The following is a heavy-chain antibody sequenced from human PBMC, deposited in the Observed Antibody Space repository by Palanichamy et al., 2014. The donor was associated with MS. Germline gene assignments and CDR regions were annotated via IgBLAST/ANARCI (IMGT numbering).Heavy chain of an antibody. J-gene: IGHJ4*02. CDR2: IYHSETT. D-gene: IGHD2-21*02. V-gene: IGHV4-4*02. CDR1: DGSITTTNW. CDR3: ARVTARPAPGIFDY. Sequence: QVHLQPSGPGLVKPSETLSLTCAVSDGSITTTNWWSWVRQPPGKGLEWIGEIYHSETTTYNPSLKSRVTIFVDKSQNQFSLRLNSVTAADTAVYYCARVTARPAPGIFDYWGQGTLVTVSS.